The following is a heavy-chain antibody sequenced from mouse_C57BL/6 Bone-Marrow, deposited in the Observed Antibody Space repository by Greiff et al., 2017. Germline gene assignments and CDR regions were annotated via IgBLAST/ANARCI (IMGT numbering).Heavy chain of an antibody. CDR1: GFTFSDYG. D-gene: IGHD2-4*01. Sequence: EVQLVESGGGLVKPGGSLKLSCAASGFTFSDYGMHWVRQAPEKGLEWVAYISSGSSTIYYADTVQGRFTISRDNAKNTLFLQMTSLRSEDTAMYYCARPIYYDYDFDYWGQGTTLTVSS. J-gene: IGHJ2*01. CDR3: ARPIYYDYDFDY. CDR2: ISSGSSTI. V-gene: IGHV5-17*01.